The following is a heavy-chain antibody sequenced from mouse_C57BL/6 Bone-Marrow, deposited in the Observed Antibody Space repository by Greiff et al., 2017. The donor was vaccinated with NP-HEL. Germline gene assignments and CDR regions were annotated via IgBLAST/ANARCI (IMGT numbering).Heavy chain of an antibody. V-gene: IGHV1-81*01. CDR1: GYTFTSYG. J-gene: IGHJ1*03. CDR2: IYPRSGNT. CDR3: ASYPYWYFDV. Sequence: QVQLQQSGAELARPGASVKLSCKASGYTFTSYGISWVKQRTGQGLEWIGEIYPRSGNTYYNEKFKGKATLTADKSSSTAYMALRSLTSEDAAVYFCASYPYWYFDVWGTGTTVTVSS.